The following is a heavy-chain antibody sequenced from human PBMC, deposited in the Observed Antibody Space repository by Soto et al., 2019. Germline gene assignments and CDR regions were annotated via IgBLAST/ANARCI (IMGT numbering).Heavy chain of an antibody. CDR2: IWYDGSNK. CDR1: GFTFSSYG. J-gene: IGHJ6*02. D-gene: IGHD3-10*01. Sequence: LRLSCAASGFTFSSYGMHWVRQAPGKGLEWVAVIWYDGSNKYYADSVKGRFTISRDNSKNTLYLQMNSLRAEDTAVYYCARNGSAGRMDVWGQGTTVTVSS. CDR3: ARNGSAGRMDV. V-gene: IGHV3-33*01.